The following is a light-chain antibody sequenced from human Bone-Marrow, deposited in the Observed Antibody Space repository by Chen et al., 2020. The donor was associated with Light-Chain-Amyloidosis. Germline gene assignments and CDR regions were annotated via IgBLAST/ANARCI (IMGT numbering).Light chain of an antibody. J-gene: IGLJ3*02. CDR2: EVT. V-gene: IGLV2-23*02. CDR3: CSYDDFKSSWV. Sequence: QSVLTQPASVSGSPGQSITITCTGTSSVVGNHDIVSWYQQHPGKAPKFLIYEVTKRPSGVSNRFSGSKSGNTAYLKISGLRAEDEAYDYCCSYDDFKSSWVFGGGTMLTVL. CDR1: SSVVGNHDI.